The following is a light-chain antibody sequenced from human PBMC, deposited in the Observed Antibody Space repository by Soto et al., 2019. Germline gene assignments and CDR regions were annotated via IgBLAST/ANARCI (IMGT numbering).Light chain of an antibody. CDR3: LQDYIFPLT. V-gene: IGKV1-6*01. Sequence: AIQMTQSPSSLSASVGDRVTITCRASQGIRSDLGLYQQKPGKAPNLLIYGATILRSGVPSRFSGSGSGTDFTLNISSLQHEDFATYYCLQDYIFPLTFGGGPKVEMK. CDR2: GAT. J-gene: IGKJ4*01. CDR1: QGIRSD.